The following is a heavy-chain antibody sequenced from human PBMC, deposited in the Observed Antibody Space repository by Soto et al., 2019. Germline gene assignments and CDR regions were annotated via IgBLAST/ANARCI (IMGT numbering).Heavy chain of an antibody. CDR2: IYYSGST. CDR3: ARGPRSRNYYGMDV. J-gene: IGHJ6*02. V-gene: IGHV4-59*01. Sequence: SETLSLTWTVSGGSISSYYWSWIRQPPGKGLEWIGYIYYSGSTNYNPSLKSRVTISVDTSKNQFSLKLSSVTAADTAVYYCARGPRSRNYYGMDVWGQGTTVTVSS. CDR1: GGSISSYY.